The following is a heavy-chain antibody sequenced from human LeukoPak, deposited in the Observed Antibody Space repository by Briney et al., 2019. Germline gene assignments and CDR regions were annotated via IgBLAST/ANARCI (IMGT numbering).Heavy chain of an antibody. V-gene: IGHV4-34*01. J-gene: IGHJ4*02. CDR3: ARGVVYDILTGYSRSLPHFDY. Sequence: QASETLSLTCAVYGGSFSGYYWSWIRQPPGKGLEWIGEINHSGSTNYNPSLKSRVTISVDTSKNQFSLKLSSVTAADTAVYYCARGVVYDILTGYSRSLPHFDYWGRGTLVTVSS. CDR1: GGSFSGYY. D-gene: IGHD3-9*01. CDR2: INHSGST.